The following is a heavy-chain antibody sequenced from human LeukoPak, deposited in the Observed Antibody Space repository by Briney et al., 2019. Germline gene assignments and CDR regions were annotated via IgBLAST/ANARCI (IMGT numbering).Heavy chain of an antibody. J-gene: IGHJ4*02. CDR3: ASTIVGATKPFDY. CDR2: INPNSGGT. Sequence: ASVKVSCKASGYTFTSYGISWVRQAPGQGLEWMGWINPNSGGTNYAQKFQGRVTMTRDTSISTAYMELSRLRSDDTAVYYCASTIVGATKPFDYWGQGTLVTVSS. CDR1: GYTFTSYG. D-gene: IGHD1-26*01. V-gene: IGHV1-2*02.